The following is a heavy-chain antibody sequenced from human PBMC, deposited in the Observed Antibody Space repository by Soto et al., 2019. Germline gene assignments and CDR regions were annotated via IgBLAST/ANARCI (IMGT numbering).Heavy chain of an antibody. J-gene: IGHJ4*02. CDR3: AKALGDYVWGSYRYTGYFDY. V-gene: IGHV3-23*01. Sequence: PGGSLRLSCAASGFTFSSYAMSWVRQAPGKGLEWVSAISGSGGSTYYADSVKGRFTISRDNSKNTLYLQMNSLRAEDTAVYYCAKALGDYVWGSYRYTGYFDYWRQGTLVTVPS. D-gene: IGHD3-16*02. CDR2: ISGSGGST. CDR1: GFTFSSYA.